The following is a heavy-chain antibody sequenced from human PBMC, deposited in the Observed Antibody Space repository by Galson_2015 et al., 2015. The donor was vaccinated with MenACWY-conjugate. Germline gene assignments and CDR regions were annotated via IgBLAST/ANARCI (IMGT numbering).Heavy chain of an antibody. CDR2: ISSSSSYT. J-gene: IGHJ4*02. CDR1: GFTFSDYY. V-gene: IGHV3-11*03. D-gene: IGHD6-13*01. Sequence: SLRLSCAASGFTFSDYYMSWIRQAPGKGLEWVSYISSSSSYTNYADSVKGRFTISRDNAKNSLYLQMNSLRAEDTAVYYCAKCRPRDSSSYPGRYYFDYWGQGTLVTVSS. CDR3: AKCRPRDSSSYPGRYYFDY.